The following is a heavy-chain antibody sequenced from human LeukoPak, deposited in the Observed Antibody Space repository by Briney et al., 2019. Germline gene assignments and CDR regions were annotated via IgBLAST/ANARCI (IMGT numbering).Heavy chain of an antibody. Sequence: SETLSLTCTVSGGSVTSYYWSWIRQPPGKGLEWIGYIYYSGSTNYNPSLKSRATISVDTSKNQFSLKLSSVTAADTAVYYCARNLGGSSWVFDYWGQGTLVTVSS. D-gene: IGHD6-13*01. V-gene: IGHV4-59*02. CDR1: GGSVTSYY. CDR2: IYYSGST. CDR3: ARNLGGSSWVFDY. J-gene: IGHJ4*02.